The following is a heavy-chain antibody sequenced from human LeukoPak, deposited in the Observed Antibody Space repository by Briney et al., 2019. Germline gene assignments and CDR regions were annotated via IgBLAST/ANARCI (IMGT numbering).Heavy chain of an antibody. CDR3: ARDSYSNIY. D-gene: IGHD6-13*01. J-gene: IGHJ4*02. CDR1: GGSVSSGIDY. CDR2: IYYSGST. V-gene: IGHV4-61*01. Sequence: SETLSLTCTVSGGSVSSGIDYWSWIRQPPGKGLEWIGYIYYSGSTNYNPSLKSRVTISIDTSKNQFSLKLSSVTAADRAVYYGARDSYSNIYWGQGTLVTASS.